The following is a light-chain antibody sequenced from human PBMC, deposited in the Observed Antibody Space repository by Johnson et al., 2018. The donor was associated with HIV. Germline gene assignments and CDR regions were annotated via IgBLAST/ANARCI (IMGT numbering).Light chain of an antibody. Sequence: QSVLTQPPSVSAAPGQKVTISCYGSSSNIGNNYVSWYQQLPGTAPKLLIFENNKRPSGIPDRFSGSKSGTSATLGITGLQTGDEADYYCGTWDNSLTAGVFGSGTKVTVL. CDR2: ENN. CDR3: GTWDNSLTAGV. V-gene: IGLV1-51*02. CDR1: SSNIGNNY. J-gene: IGLJ1*01.